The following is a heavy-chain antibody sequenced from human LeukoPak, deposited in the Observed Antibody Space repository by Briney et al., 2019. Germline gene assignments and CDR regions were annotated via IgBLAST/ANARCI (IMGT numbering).Heavy chain of an antibody. J-gene: IGHJ5*02. D-gene: IGHD2-2*01. CDR1: GGSFSGYH. V-gene: IGHV4-34*01. CDR3: ARGHPDIVVVPAATGGPRFLEWWGNWFDP. Sequence: SETLSLTCAVHGGSFSGYHWNWIRQSPGKGLEWIGEINDRGRTNYNPSLKSRVTLSVDTSKKQFSLKLSSVTAADTAVYYCARGHPDIVVVPAATGGPRFLEWWGNWFDPWGQGTLVTVSS. CDR2: INDRGRT.